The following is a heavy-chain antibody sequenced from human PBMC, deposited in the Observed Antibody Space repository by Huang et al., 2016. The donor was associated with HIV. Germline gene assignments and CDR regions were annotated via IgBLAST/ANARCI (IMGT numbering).Heavy chain of an antibody. D-gene: IGHD4-4*01. J-gene: IGHJ4*02. V-gene: IGHV1-69*11. CDR1: GGPFRSYS. CDR3: ARGSLEYSVSSSLDY. CDR2: SMPVVESP. Sequence: QVQLLQSGAEVKKPGSSVKVSCKASGGPFRSYSIAWVRQAPGQGLEWMASSMPVVESPNYAQKLQGRVRVTADESTSTVYMESRDLRPDDTAVYFCARGSLEYSVSSSLDYWGQGTHVTVSS.